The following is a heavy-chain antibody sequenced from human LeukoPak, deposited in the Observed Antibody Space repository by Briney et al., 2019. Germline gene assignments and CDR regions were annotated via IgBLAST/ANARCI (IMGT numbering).Heavy chain of an antibody. Sequence: ASVKVSCKASGYTFSSYGIYWVRQVPGQGLEWMGWISAYNGNTHYAEKLQGRVTMTTDTSTSTAYMELRSLRSDDTAVYYRARERSGWFFSNWGQGTLVTVSS. V-gene: IGHV1-18*01. CDR1: GYTFSSYG. D-gene: IGHD6-19*01. CDR3: ARERSGWFFSN. CDR2: ISAYNGNT. J-gene: IGHJ4*02.